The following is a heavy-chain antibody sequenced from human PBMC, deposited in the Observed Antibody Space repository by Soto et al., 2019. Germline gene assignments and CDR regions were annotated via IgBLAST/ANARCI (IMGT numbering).Heavy chain of an antibody. CDR1: GGTFTNYI. Sequence: QVQLVQSGAEVKKPGSSVKVSCEASGGTFTNYIFSWVRQAPGQGLEWMGRFIPIQGKADYALKFQDRVTFTADESTKPVYMEMRGLRPEDTALYFCARSFVIAHIGYMDVWCKGKAISVSS. CDR3: ARSFVIAHIGYMDV. J-gene: IGHJ6*03. V-gene: IGHV1-69*02. D-gene: IGHD2-21*01. CDR2: FIPIQGKA.